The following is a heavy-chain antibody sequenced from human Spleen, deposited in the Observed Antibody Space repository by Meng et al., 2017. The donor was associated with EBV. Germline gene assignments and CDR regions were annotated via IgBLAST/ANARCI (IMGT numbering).Heavy chain of an antibody. D-gene: IGHD5-12*01. CDR3: AKDLVDGYDFDQ. Sequence: QVQLVEAGGVVVQPGRSLRLSCGASGFTFSTYAMFWVRQAPGKGLEWVTIISRDGSNKHYADSVRGRFTISRDNSKNTVYLQMNSLRPEDTAVYYCAKDLVDGYDFDQWGQGTLVTVSS. CDR2: ISRDGSNK. CDR1: GFTFSTYA. V-gene: IGHV3-30*18. J-gene: IGHJ4*02.